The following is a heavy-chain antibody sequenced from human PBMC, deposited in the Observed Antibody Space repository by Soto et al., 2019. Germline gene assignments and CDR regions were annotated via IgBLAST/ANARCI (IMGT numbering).Heavy chain of an antibody. CDR1: GDSITTDGYA. J-gene: IGHJ4*02. CDR3: ARAEWERKFDY. D-gene: IGHD1-26*01. V-gene: IGHV4-30-2*01. CDR2: IYHTGTA. Sequence: SETLSLTCNASGDSITTDGYAWSWIRQPPGKGLEWIGYIYHTGTAYYNPSLKSRVTLSVDRSKNQFSLSLSSMTAADTAGDYGARAEWERKFDYWCQGALVGVSS.